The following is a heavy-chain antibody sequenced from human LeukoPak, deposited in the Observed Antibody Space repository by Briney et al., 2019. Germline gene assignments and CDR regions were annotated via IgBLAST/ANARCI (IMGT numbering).Heavy chain of an antibody. CDR1: GFTFSSYA. Sequence: GGSLRLSCAASGFTFSSYAMSWVRQAPGKGLEWVSAISGSGGSTYYAYSVKGRFTISRDNSKNTLYLQMNSLRAEDTAVYYCAKGVITMVRGVNIGMDVWGQGTTVTVSS. CDR3: AKGVITMVRGVNIGMDV. D-gene: IGHD3-10*01. CDR2: ISGSGGST. V-gene: IGHV3-23*01. J-gene: IGHJ6*02.